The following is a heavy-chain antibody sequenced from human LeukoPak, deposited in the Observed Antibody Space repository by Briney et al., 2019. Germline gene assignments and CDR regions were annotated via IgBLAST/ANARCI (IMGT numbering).Heavy chain of an antibody. CDR1: GFTFSSYA. D-gene: IGHD1-26*01. Sequence: GSLRLSCAASGFTFSSYAMSWVRQAPGKGLEWVSGISVSGDNTYYTDSVKGRFTISRDDSKNTLYLQMNSLRAEDTAVYYCAKGGSVGTMEFFDYWGQGALNTVSS. CDR3: AKGGSVGTMEFFDY. J-gene: IGHJ4*02. CDR2: ISVSGDNT. V-gene: IGHV3-23*01.